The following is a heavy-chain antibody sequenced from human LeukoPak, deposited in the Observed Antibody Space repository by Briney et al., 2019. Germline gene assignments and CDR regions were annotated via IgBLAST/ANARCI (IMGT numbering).Heavy chain of an antibody. CDR3: ARALGVTNNWFDP. CDR1: GGSISSGGYY. D-gene: IGHD3-10*01. J-gene: IGHJ5*02. V-gene: IGHV4-31*03. Sequence: PSETLSLTCTVSGGSISSGGYYWSWIRQHPGTGLEWIGYIYYSGSTYYNPSLKSRVTISVDTSKNQFSLKLSSVTAADTAVYYCARALGVTNNWFDPWGQGTLVTVSS. CDR2: IYYSGST.